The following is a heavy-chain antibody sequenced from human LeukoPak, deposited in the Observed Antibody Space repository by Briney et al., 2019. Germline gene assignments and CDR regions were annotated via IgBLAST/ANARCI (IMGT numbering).Heavy chain of an antibody. V-gene: IGHV1-18*01. CDR3: ARFMTTINLFNYYTMDV. Sequence: GASVKVSCKASGYTFTSYGISWVRQAPGQGLEWMGWISAYNGNTNYAQRLQDRVAMTTDTSTSTAYMELRSLRSDDTAVYYCARFMTTINLFNYYTMDVWGQGTTVTVSS. CDR2: ISAYNGNT. CDR1: GYTFTSYG. D-gene: IGHD4-11*01. J-gene: IGHJ6*02.